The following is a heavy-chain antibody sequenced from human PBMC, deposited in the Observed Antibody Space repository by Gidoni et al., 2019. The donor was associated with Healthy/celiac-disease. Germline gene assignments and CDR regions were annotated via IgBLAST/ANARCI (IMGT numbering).Heavy chain of an antibody. Sequence: QVQLVESGGGVVQPGRSLRLSCAASGFTFSSYAMHWVRQAPGKGLEWVAVISYDGSNKYYADSVKGRFTISRDNSKNTLYLQMNSLRAEDTAVYYCARGGGYYDSSGYIFDYWGQGTLVTVSS. CDR3: ARGGGYYDSSGYIFDY. V-gene: IGHV3-30*04. CDR2: ISYDGSNK. D-gene: IGHD3-22*01. CDR1: GFTFSSYA. J-gene: IGHJ4*02.